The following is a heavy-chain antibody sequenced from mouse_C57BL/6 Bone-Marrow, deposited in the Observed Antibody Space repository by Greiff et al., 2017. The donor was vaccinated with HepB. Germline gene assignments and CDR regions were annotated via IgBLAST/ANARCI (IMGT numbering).Heavy chain of an antibody. Sequence: EVMLVESEGGLVQPGSSMKLSCTASGFTFSDYYMAWVRQVPEKGLEWVANINYDGSSTYYLDSLKSRFIISRDNAKNILYLQMSSLKSEDTATYYCAREGSSLYFDYWGQGTTLTVSS. D-gene: IGHD1-1*01. J-gene: IGHJ2*01. CDR2: INYDGSST. V-gene: IGHV5-16*01. CDR3: AREGSSLYFDY. CDR1: GFTFSDYY.